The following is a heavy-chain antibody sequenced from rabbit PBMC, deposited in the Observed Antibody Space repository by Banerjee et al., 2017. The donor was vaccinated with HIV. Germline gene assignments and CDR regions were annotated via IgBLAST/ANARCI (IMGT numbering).Heavy chain of an antibody. V-gene: IGHV1S47*01. D-gene: IGHD2-1*01. CDR3: ARAGDDDYGDYFGYLGL. CDR1: GFDFSSNA. CDR2: IYNGDGST. J-gene: IGHJ4*01. Sequence: EESGGDLVKPGASLTLTCTVSGFDFSSNAMCWVRQAPGKGPEWIASIYNGDGSTYYANWVNGRFTISRSTSLHTVTLQMTSLTAADTATYFCARAGDDDYGDYFGYLGLWGQGTLVTVS.